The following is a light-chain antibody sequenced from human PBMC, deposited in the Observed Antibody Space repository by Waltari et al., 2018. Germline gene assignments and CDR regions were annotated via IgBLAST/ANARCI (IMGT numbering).Light chain of an antibody. Sequence: DIQMTQSPSSMSASVRDRVTITCQASQDISNYLNWYQQKPGKAPKLLIYDASNLETGVPSRFSGSGSGTDFTFTISSLQPEDIATYYCQQYDNLLSTFGGGTKVEIK. V-gene: IGKV1-33*01. CDR1: QDISNY. CDR3: QQYDNLLST. CDR2: DAS. J-gene: IGKJ4*01.